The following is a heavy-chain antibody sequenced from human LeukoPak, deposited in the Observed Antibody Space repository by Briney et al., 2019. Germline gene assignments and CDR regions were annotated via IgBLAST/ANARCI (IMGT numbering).Heavy chain of an antibody. D-gene: IGHD3-10*02. Sequence: GGSLRPSCAASGFTFSSQWMSWVRQAPGKGLEWVANVNQGGTEKYYVDSVKGRFTISRDNAENSLYLQMNSLRAEDTAVYYCAELGITMIGGVWGKGTTVTISS. CDR2: VNQGGTEK. CDR3: AELGITMIGGV. CDR1: GFTFSSQW. J-gene: IGHJ6*04. V-gene: IGHV3-7*01.